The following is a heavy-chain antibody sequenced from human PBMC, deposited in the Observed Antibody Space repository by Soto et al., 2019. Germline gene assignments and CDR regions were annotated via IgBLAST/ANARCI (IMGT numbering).Heavy chain of an antibody. V-gene: IGHV3-33*01. Sequence: GGSLRLSCAASGLTFRNYGMHWVRRAPGKGLEWVALIWYDGSNKYYEESVRGRFTISRDNSENMLYLQMNSLRAEDTAVYYCARDQGVSTGSPFDYWGQGTLVTVSS. CDR3: ARDQGVSTGSPFDY. D-gene: IGHD6-19*01. J-gene: IGHJ4*02. CDR1: GLTFRNYG. CDR2: IWYDGSNK.